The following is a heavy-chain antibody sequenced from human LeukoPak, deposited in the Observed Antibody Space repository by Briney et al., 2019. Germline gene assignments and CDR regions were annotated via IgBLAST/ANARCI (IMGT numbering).Heavy chain of an antibody. J-gene: IGHJ5*02. CDR2: ILASYSDT. D-gene: IGHD3-10*01. V-gene: IGHV3-23*01. Sequence: PAGSLSLSCTVSALTFSNYAIAWVRQAPGKWLEWVATILASYSDTIYVDSMKGRFVVPRDTSTNTLYLQMTSLRVDHRAIYLCAKGKAGGLLDLFDPWGAETLVTVSS. CDR1: ALTFSNYA. CDR3: AKGKAGGLLDLFDP.